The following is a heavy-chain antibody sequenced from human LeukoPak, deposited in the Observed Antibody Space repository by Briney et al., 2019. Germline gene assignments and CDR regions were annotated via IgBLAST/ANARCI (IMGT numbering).Heavy chain of an antibody. CDR3: ATDHHLGGSGSYNFDY. D-gene: IGHD3-10*01. Sequence: ASVKVSCKVSGYTLTELSMHWVRQAPGKGLEWMGGFDPEDGETIYAQKFQGRVTMTEDTSTDAAYMELSSLRSEDTAVYYCATDHHLGGSGSYNFDYWGQGTLVTVSS. J-gene: IGHJ4*02. V-gene: IGHV1-24*01. CDR2: FDPEDGET. CDR1: GYTLTELS.